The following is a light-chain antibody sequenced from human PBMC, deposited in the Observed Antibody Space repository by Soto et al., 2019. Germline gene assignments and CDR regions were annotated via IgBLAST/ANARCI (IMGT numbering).Light chain of an antibody. CDR2: GAS. CDR3: QQYVSSPRT. J-gene: IGKJ1*01. CDR1: QSVSNNY. Sequence: DIVLTQCPGTLSLSPGDRATLSYRASQSVSNNYLAWYQQKPGQAPRLLIYGASNRATGIPDRFSGSGSGTDFTLTINRLQPGDFAVYYCQQYVSSPRTFGQGTKVDI. V-gene: IGKV3-20*01.